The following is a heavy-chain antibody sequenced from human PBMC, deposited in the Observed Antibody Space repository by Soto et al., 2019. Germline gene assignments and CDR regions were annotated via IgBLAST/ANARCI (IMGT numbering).Heavy chain of an antibody. V-gene: IGHV4-34*01. J-gene: IGHJ4*02. CDR2: INPSGST. CDR1: GGSFSGNY. Sequence: QVQLQQWGAGLLKPSETLSLTCGVYGGSFSGNYWSWIRQPPGEGLEWIGEINPSGSTNYSPSLKSRATISADTSKNQFSLTLSSVIAADTVVYYCAGGRDGGGAAWGQGTLVTVSS. D-gene: IGHD4-17*01. CDR3: AGGRDGGGAA.